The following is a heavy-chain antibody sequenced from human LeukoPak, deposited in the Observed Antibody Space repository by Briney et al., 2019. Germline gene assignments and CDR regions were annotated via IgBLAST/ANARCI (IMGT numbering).Heavy chain of an antibody. J-gene: IGHJ4*02. CDR2: IHTSGST. D-gene: IGHD2-15*01. CDR1: GGFSSFYY. CDR3: ARPGQSSWWVYFNY. V-gene: IGHV4-4*09. Sequence: ETLSLTCTVSGGFSSFYYWTWIRQPPGRGLEWIGNIHTSGSTDYSPSLKSRVTMSIDTSKNQFSLRLSSVTAADTAVYYCARPGQSSWWVYFNYWGQGTLVTVSS.